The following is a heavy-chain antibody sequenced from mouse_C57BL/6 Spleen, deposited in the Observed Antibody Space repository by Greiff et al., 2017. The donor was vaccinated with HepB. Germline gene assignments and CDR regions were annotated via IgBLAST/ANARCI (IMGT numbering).Heavy chain of an antibody. V-gene: IGHV1-22*01. CDR2: INPNNGGT. CDR1: GYTFTDYN. CDR3: ARLLRNYFDY. D-gene: IGHD1-1*01. Sequence: EVQLQQSGPELVKPGASVKMSCKASGYTFTDYNMHWVKQSHGKSLEWIGYINPNNGGTSYNKKFKGKATLTGNKSSSRAYMELRSLASDDSAVYYCARLLRNYFDYRGQGTTLTVSS. J-gene: IGHJ2*01.